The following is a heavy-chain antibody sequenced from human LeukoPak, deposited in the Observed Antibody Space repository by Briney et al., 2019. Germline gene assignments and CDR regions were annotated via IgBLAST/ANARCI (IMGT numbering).Heavy chain of an antibody. CDR3: ARVANQTFDI. CDR2: INPSGGST. CDR1: GYTFTRYY. J-gene: IGHJ3*02. D-gene: IGHD2-21*01. V-gene: IGHV1-46*01. Sequence: ASVKVSRKASGYTFTRYYMHWVRQAPGQGLEWMGIINPSGGSTSYAQKFQGRVTMTRDTSTSTVYMELSSLRSEDTAVYYCARVANQTFDIWGQGTMVTVSS.